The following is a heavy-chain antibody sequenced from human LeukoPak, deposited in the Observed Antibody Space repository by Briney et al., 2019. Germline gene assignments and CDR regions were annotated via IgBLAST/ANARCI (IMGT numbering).Heavy chain of an antibody. CDR3: ASTNYHPSPKSRVTISVHTSKHHCNRTLRSVTTALTAMEHCVTSPRNRWLHNNGGFDT. CDR2: INYSGST. Sequence: SETLSLTCTVSGGSISSYYWSWIRQPPGKGLEWIGYINYSGSTNYNPSLKSRVTISVDTSKNQFSLKLSSVTAADTAVYYCASTNYHPSPKSRVTISVHTSKHHCNRTLRSVTTALTAMEHCVTSPRNRWLHNNGGFDTWGQGTLVTVSS. J-gene: IGHJ5*02. V-gene: IGHV4-59*01. D-gene: IGHD4-17*01. CDR1: GGSISSYY.